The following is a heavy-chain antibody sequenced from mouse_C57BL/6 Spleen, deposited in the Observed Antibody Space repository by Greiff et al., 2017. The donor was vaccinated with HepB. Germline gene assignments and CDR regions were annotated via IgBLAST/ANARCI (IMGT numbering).Heavy chain of an antibody. CDR3: ARNWDDAMDY. D-gene: IGHD4-1*01. CDR2: IYPRSGNT. J-gene: IGHJ4*01. CDR1: GYTFTSYG. V-gene: IGHV1-81*01. Sequence: VKLQESGAELARPGASVKLSCKASGYTFTSYGISWVKQRTGQGLEWIGEIYPRSGNTYYNEKFKGKATLTADKSSSTAYMELRSLTSEDSAVYFCARNWDDAMDYWGQGTSVTVSS.